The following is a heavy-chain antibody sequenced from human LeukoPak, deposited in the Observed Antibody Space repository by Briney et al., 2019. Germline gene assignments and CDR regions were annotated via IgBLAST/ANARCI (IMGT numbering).Heavy chain of an antibody. CDR2: IYHSGST. D-gene: IGHD2/OR15-2a*01. V-gene: IGHV4-4*02. Sequence: SGTLSLTCAVSGRSISSSNWWSWVRQPPGKGLEWIGEIYHSGSTNYNPSLKSRVTISVDKSKNQFSLKLRSVTAADRAVYYCARMRISGRWFDPWGQGTLVTVSS. J-gene: IGHJ5*02. CDR1: GRSISSSNW. CDR3: ARMRISGRWFDP.